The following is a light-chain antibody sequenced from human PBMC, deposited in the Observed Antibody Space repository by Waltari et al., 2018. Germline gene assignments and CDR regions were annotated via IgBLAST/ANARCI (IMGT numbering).Light chain of an antibody. CDR3: QAWDSSSVV. CDR2: RDY. J-gene: IGLJ2*01. Sequence: SYDLTQPPSMSVSPGQTASITCSGDKLGDKYACWYQQRPGQSPGLVIYRDYKRPPGIPERFSGSNSGNTATLTISGTQAMDEADYYCQAWDSSSVVFGGGTKLTVV. V-gene: IGLV3-1*01. CDR1: KLGDKY.